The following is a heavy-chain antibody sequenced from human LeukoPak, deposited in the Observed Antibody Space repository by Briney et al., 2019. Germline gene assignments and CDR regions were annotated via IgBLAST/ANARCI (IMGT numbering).Heavy chain of an antibody. CDR2: IYYSGST. D-gene: IGHD2-2*01. V-gene: IGHV4-39*01. CDR3: ARQVWSSTSLRFCYMDV. Sequence: PSETLSLTCTVSGGSISNSSYYWGWIRQPPGKGLEWIGSIYYSGSTYYNPSLKSRVTISVDTSKNQFSLKLSSVTAADTAVYYCARQVWSSTSLRFCYMDVWGKGTTVTVSS. J-gene: IGHJ6*03. CDR1: GGSISNSSYY.